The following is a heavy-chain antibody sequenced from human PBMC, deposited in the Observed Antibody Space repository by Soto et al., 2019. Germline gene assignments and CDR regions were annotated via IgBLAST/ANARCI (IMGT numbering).Heavy chain of an antibody. Sequence: EVQLVESGGGLVQPGGSLRLSCAASGFTVSSNDMSWVRQAPGKGLERVSVIYSGGSTYYADSVKGRSPISRDNSKHTLYLQMNSLRAEDTAVYYCARDTDHRPGAFDIWGQGTMVTVSS. CDR1: GFTVSSND. J-gene: IGHJ3*02. D-gene: IGHD4-17*01. CDR3: ARDTDHRPGAFDI. CDR2: IYSGGST. V-gene: IGHV3-66*01.